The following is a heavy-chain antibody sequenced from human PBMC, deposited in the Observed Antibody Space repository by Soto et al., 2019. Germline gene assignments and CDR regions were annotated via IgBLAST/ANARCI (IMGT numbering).Heavy chain of an antibody. CDR3: ATLRLITVFGLLKGYFDY. J-gene: IGHJ4*02. CDR1: GFTFTNAW. V-gene: IGHV3-15*07. Sequence: EVQLVESGGALVKPGGSLTLSCAASGFTFTNAWMNWLRQAPGKGLEWVGRIKSNTDGGTTDYAAPVKGRFTISRDDSKNTLYLQMNSLTTDDTAVYYCATLRLITVFGLLKGYFDYWGQGTPVTVSS. D-gene: IGHD3-3*01. CDR2: IKSNTDGGTT.